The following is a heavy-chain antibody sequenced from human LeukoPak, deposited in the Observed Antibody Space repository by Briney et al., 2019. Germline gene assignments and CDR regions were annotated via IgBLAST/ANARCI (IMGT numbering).Heavy chain of an antibody. CDR3: ASRYCSSTSCQRRSFDY. Sequence: PSETLSLTCTVSGGSISSSSYYWGWIRQPPGKGLEWIGSIYYSGSTYYNPSLKSRVTISVDTSKNQFSLKLSSVTVADTAVYYCASRYCSSTSCQRRSFDYWGQGTLVTVSS. D-gene: IGHD2-2*01. V-gene: IGHV4-39*01. J-gene: IGHJ4*02. CDR1: GGSISSSSYY. CDR2: IYYSGST.